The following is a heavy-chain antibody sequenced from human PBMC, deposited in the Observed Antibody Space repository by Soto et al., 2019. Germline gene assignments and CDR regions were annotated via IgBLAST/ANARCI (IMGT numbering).Heavy chain of an antibody. CDR2: INPRGRN. J-gene: IGHJ4*02. V-gene: IGHV4-4*07. D-gene: IGHD6-6*01. CDR3: SRTESTSSEGFDY. CDR1: GGSIRSNF. Sequence: PSETLSLTCSVYGGSIRSNFWSWVRQPPGQGLEWIGHINPRGRNNYNPSLMSRHTISMDTSNNQFALKLTSVTAAGTAVYYCSRTESTSSEGFDYWGRGTLVTVSS.